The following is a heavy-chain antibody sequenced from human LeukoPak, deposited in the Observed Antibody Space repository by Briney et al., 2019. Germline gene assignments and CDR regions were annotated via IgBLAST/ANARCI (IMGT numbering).Heavy chain of an antibody. Sequence: GGSLRLSCAASGFTFSSYAMSWVRQAPGKGLEWVSAISGSGGSTYYADSVKGRFTISRDNSKNTLYLQMNSLRAEDTAVYYCAKSSSYDSSGEVDYWGQGTLVTVSS. CDR3: AKSSSYDSSGEVDY. J-gene: IGHJ4*02. V-gene: IGHV3-23*01. CDR1: GFTFSSYA. CDR2: ISGSGGST. D-gene: IGHD3-22*01.